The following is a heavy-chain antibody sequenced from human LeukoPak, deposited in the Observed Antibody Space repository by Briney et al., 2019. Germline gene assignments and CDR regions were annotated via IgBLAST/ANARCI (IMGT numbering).Heavy chain of an antibody. CDR2: FDPEDGET. CDR3: AATKIAARGDYYYYYYMDV. J-gene: IGHJ6*03. CDR1: GYTLTELS. Sequence: ASVKVSCKVSGYTLTELSMHWVRQAPGKGLEWMGGFDPEDGETIYAQKFQGRVTMTEDTSTDTAYMELSSLRSEDTAVYYCAATKIAARGDYYYYYYMDVWGKGTTVTVSS. D-gene: IGHD6-6*01. V-gene: IGHV1-24*01.